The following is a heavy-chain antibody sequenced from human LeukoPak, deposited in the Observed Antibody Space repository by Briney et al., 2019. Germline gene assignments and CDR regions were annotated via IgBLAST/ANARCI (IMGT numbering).Heavy chain of an antibody. CDR2: IYHSGST. J-gene: IGHJ5*02. V-gene: IGHV4-30-2*01. CDR1: GGSISSGGYS. Sequence: PSETLSLTCAVSGGSISSGGYSWSWIRQPPGKGLEWIGYIYHSGSTYYNPSLKRRVTTSVDRSKNQFSLKLSSVTAADTAVYYCARLGPGTKYNWFDPWGQGTLVTVSS. D-gene: IGHD1-7*01. CDR3: ARLGPGTKYNWFDP.